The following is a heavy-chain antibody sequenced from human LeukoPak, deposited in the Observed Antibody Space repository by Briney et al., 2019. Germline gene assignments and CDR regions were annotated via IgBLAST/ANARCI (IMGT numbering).Heavy chain of an antibody. CDR3: AKDLGASYGSGSYFDY. D-gene: IGHD3-10*01. J-gene: IGHJ4*02. CDR2: ISGRGDRT. V-gene: IGHV3-23*01. Sequence: GGSLRLSCAASGFTFSSYAMSWVRQAPGKGLEWVSAISGRGDRTYYAGSVRGRFTISRDNSKNTLYLQMNSLRAEDTAVYYCAKDLGASYGSGSYFDYWGQGTLVTVSS. CDR1: GFTFSSYA.